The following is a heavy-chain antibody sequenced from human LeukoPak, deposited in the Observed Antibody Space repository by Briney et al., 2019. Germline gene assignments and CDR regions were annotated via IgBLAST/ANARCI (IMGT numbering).Heavy chain of an antibody. D-gene: IGHD3-3*01. CDR2: IKPNSGGT. CDR1: GYTFTGYY. Sequence: GASVKVSCKASGYTFTGYYMHWVRQAPGQGLEWMGWIKPNSGGTNYAQKFQGRVTMTRDTSISTAYMELSRLRAEDTAVFYCARDRGGTDDFWSGYYTGYFDYWGQGTLVTVSS. CDR3: ARDRGGTDDFWSGYYTGYFDY. J-gene: IGHJ4*02. V-gene: IGHV1-2*02.